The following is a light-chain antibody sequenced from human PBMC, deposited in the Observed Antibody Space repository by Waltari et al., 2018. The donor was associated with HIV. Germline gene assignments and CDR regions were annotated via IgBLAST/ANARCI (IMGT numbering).Light chain of an antibody. Sequence: QSALTQPASVSGSLGQSITISCTGTSSDVGNYDLVSWYQQHPGKAPKIIIYEVNKRPTGASNRMPGSRSGKTASRTISGLQAEDEADYYCCSYSDRRIYVFGSGTRVSAL. CDR2: EVN. J-gene: IGLJ1*01. V-gene: IGLV2-23*02. CDR3: CSYSDRRIYV. CDR1: SSDVGNYDL.